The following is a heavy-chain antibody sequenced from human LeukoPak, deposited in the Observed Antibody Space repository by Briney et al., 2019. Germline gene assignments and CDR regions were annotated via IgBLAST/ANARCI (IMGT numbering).Heavy chain of an antibody. CDR3: ARGDLSDSSAPDY. Sequence: PSETLSLTCTVSGYSINSGYYWGWIRQPPGKGLEWIGSIYHSGSTFYNPSLKSRVTISVDTSKNQFSLKLSSVTAADTAVYYCARGDLSDSSAPDYWGPGTLVTVSS. CDR2: IYHSGST. D-gene: IGHD3-22*01. CDR1: GYSINSGYY. J-gene: IGHJ4*02. V-gene: IGHV4-38-2*02.